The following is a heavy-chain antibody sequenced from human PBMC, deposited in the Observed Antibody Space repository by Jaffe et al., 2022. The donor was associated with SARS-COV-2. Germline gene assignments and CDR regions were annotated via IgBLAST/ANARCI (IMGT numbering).Heavy chain of an antibody. V-gene: IGHV3-15*01. J-gene: IGHJ3*01. CDR3: TTVNWGAFDV. CDR1: GLTFSNAW. Sequence: EVQLVESGGGLVKPGGSLRLSCAASGLTFSNAWMSWVRQAPGKGLEWVGRIKSKTNGGTTDYAAPVKGRFTISRDDSRNTVYLQMNSLKTEDTALYYCTTVNWGAFDVWGQGTMVTVSS. CDR2: IKSKTNGGTT. D-gene: IGHD3-16*01.